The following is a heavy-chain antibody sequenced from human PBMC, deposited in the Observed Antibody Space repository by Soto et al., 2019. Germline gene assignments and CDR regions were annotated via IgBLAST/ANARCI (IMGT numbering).Heavy chain of an antibody. J-gene: IGHJ3*01. Sequence: GESLKISCQGSGYSFTSYWIGWVRQMPGKGLEWMGIIYPGDSDTRYSPSFQGQVTISADKSISTAYLQWNSLKASDTAIYYCARSREYSFGYKSPFDVWGQGTTVTVSS. D-gene: IGHD5-18*01. CDR3: ARSREYSFGYKSPFDV. V-gene: IGHV5-51*01. CDR1: GYSFTSYW. CDR2: IYPGDSDT.